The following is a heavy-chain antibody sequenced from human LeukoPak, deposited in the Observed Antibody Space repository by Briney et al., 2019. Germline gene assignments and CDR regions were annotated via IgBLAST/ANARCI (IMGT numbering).Heavy chain of an antibody. Sequence: SETLSLTCAVYGGSFSGYYWSWIRQPPGKGLEWIGEINHSGSTNYNPSLKSRVTTSVDTSKNQFSLKLSSVTAADTAVYYCARVLRNYYYYMDVWGKGTTVTVSS. CDR1: GGSFSGYY. D-gene: IGHD5/OR15-5a*01. J-gene: IGHJ6*03. V-gene: IGHV4-34*01. CDR2: INHSGST. CDR3: ARVLRNYYYYMDV.